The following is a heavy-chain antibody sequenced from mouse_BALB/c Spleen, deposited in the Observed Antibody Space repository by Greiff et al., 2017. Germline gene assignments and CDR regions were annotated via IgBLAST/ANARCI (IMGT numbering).Heavy chain of an antibody. V-gene: IGHV1-69*02. J-gene: IGHJ2*01. CDR2: IDPSDSYT. Sequence: QVQLQQPGAELVKPGASVKLSCKASGYTFTSYWMHWVKQRPGQGLEWIGEIDPSDSYTNYNQKFKGKATLTVDKSSSTAYMQLSSLTSEDSAVYFCARSKGKGPIDYWGQGTTLTVSS. CDR3: ARSKGKGPIDY. D-gene: IGHD1-3*01. CDR1: GYTFTSYW.